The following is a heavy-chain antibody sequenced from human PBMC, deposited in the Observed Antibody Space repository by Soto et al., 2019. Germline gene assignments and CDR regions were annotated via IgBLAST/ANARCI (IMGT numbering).Heavy chain of an antibody. D-gene: IGHD4-17*01. Sequence: QVQLVQSGAEVKKPGASVKVSCKASGYTFTSYAMHWVRQAPGQRLEWMGWINAGNGNRKYSQKFQGRVNITRDTSATIAYMELSSLRSEDTAVYCCARDTAPSDVWGQGTTVTVSS. CDR3: ARDTAPSDV. CDR2: INAGNGNR. V-gene: IGHV1-3*01. J-gene: IGHJ6*02. CDR1: GYTFTSYA.